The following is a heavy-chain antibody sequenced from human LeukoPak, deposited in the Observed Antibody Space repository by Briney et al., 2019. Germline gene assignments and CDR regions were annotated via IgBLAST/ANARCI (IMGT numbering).Heavy chain of an antibody. V-gene: IGHV3-23*01. Sequence: GGSLRLSCAASGFKFGDYDMNRVRQAPGKGLDWVSSISGSAVRTSYAESVKGRFTISRDNSKNRLYLQMNSLTAEDTALYYCAKDRASGWYAPMDYWGQGTLVIVSS. CDR1: GFKFGDYD. CDR2: ISGSAVRT. J-gene: IGHJ4*02. D-gene: IGHD6-19*01. CDR3: AKDRASGWYAPMDY.